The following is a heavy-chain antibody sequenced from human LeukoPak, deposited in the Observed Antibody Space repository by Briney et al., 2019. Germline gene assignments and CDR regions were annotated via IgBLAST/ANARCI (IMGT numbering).Heavy chain of an antibody. V-gene: IGHV3-7*03. CDR1: GFIFRDYW. D-gene: IGHD2-2*01. J-gene: IGHJ4*02. CDR2: INQGGSES. CDR3: ARLAVPPGNRGWYYEQ. Sequence: GGSLRLSCAASGFIFRDYWMSWVRQGPGEGPEWVANINQGGSESYYVDSVKGRFTISRDNAKNSLDLQMNSLRVEDTAIYYCARLAVPPGNRGWYYEQWGQGTLVTVSS.